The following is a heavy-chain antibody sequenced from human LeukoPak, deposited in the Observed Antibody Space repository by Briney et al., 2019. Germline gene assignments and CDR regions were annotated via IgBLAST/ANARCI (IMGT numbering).Heavy chain of an antibody. Sequence: GGSLRLSCAASGFTVSSNYMSWVRQAPGKGLEWVSVIYSGGSTYYADSVKGRFTISRDNSKNTLYLQMNSLRAEDTAVYYCANRPKINRNTPIYWGQGTLVTVSS. CDR3: ANRPKINRNTPIY. V-gene: IGHV3-53*05. CDR2: IYSGGST. J-gene: IGHJ4*02. D-gene: IGHD1/OR15-1a*01. CDR1: GFTVSSNY.